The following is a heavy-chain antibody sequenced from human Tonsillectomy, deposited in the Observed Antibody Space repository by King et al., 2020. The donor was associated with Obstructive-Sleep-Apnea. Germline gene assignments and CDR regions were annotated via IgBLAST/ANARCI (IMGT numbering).Heavy chain of an antibody. CDR1: GFTFSKTW. J-gene: IGHJ4*02. V-gene: IGHV3-15*01. D-gene: IGHD3-10*01. CDR2: LKSKNDGGTI. Sequence: VQLVESGGGLVKPGGSLRLSCEASGFTFSKTWMSWVRQAPGEGRDGSGRLKSKNDGGTIDYAAPVKGRFIISRDDSESTVYLQMNSLKTEDTAVYYCTTDPRDWGQGTLVTVSA. CDR3: TTDPRD.